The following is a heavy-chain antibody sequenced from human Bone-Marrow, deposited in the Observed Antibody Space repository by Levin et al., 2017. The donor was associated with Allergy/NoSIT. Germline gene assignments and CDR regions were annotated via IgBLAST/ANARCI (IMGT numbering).Heavy chain of an antibody. CDR3: ARGGLAYCGGDCHPETLDI. V-gene: IGHV3-21*01. J-gene: IGHJ3*02. Sequence: SCAASGFTFSSYRMNWVRQAPGKGLEWVSSISSSSSYIYYADSVKGRFTISRDNAKNSLYLQMNSLRAEDTAVYYCARGGLAYCGGDCHPETLDIWGQGTMVTVSS. D-gene: IGHD2-21*02. CDR2: ISSSSSYI. CDR1: GFTFSSYR.